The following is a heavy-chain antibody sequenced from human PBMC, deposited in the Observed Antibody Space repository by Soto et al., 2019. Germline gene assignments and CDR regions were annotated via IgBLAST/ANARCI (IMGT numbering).Heavy chain of an antibody. CDR2: INPNSGGT. J-gene: IGHJ6*03. CDR1: GYTFTGYY. Sequence: GASVKVSCKASGYTFTGYYMHWVRQAPGQGLEWMGWINPNSGGTNYAQKFQGWVTMTRDTSISTAYMELSRLRSDDTAVYYCARSSIVATRPYYCYYMDVWGKGTTVTVSS. CDR3: ARSSIVATRPYYCYYMDV. V-gene: IGHV1-2*04. D-gene: IGHD5-12*01.